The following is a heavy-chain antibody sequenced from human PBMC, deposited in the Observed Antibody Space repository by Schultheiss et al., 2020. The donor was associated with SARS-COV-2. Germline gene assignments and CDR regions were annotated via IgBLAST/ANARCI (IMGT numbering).Heavy chain of an antibody. CDR3: ARRQYSGSYSEEYGMDV. J-gene: IGHJ6*02. D-gene: IGHD1-26*01. CDR1: GYSFTSYW. Sequence: GGSLRLSCKGSGYSFTSYWIGWVRQMPGKGLEWMGIIYPGDSDTRYSPSFQGQVTISADKSISTAYLQWSSLKASDTAMYYCARRQYSGSYSEEYGMDVWGQGTTVTVSS. V-gene: IGHV5-51*01. CDR2: IYPGDSDT.